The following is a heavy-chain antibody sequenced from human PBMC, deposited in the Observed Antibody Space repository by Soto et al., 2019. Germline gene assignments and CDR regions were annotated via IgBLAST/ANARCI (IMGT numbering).Heavy chain of an antibody. D-gene: IGHD6-6*01. Sequence: ASVKVSCKASGYTFTGYYMHWVRQAPGQGLEWMGWINPNSGGTNYAQKFQGWVTMTRDTSISTAYMELSRLRSDDTAVYYCARDIDGAYSSSYYFDYWGQGTRVTVSS. CDR1: GYTFTGYY. V-gene: IGHV1-2*04. CDR2: INPNSGGT. J-gene: IGHJ4*02. CDR3: ARDIDGAYSSSYYFDY.